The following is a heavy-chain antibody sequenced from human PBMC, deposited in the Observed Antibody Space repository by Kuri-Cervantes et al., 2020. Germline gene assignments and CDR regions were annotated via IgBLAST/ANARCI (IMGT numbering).Heavy chain of an antibody. CDR3: ARCSGWYETGYYGMDF. J-gene: IGHJ6*02. D-gene: IGHD6-19*01. CDR1: GFTVTKNY. Sequence: ESLKISCAASGFTVTKNYMNWVRQAPGKGLEWVSVIYSDGSTYYADSVKGRFTISRDNSKNTLYLKMNSLRAEDTAVYYCARCSGWYETGYYGMDFWGQGTMVTVAS. V-gene: IGHV3-53*01. CDR2: IYSDGST.